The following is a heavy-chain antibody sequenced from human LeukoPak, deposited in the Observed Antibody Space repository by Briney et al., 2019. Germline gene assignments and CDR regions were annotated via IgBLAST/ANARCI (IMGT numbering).Heavy chain of an antibody. D-gene: IGHD3-16*01. Sequence: SETLSLTCTVSGGSISSYYWSWIRQPPGKGLEWIGYIYYSGSTNYNPSLKSRVTISADTSKNQFSLKLSSVTAADTAVYYCARSPPLGVDYWGQGTLVTVSS. V-gene: IGHV4-59*08. J-gene: IGHJ4*02. CDR2: IYYSGST. CDR3: ARSPPLGVDY. CDR1: GGSISSYY.